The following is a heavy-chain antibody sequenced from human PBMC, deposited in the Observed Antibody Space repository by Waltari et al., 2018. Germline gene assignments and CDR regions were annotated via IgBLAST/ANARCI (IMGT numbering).Heavy chain of an antibody. Sequence: EVQLVDSGGGLVQPGGSLRLSCAASGLSFRTLWMRWARQAPGKGRGGVGHIERDGGEGYYVDSVRGLFTSSRDNAKHSLFLQMNGLGVEDTAGYDCVRGGGVLDDWGHGTLVTVSS. CDR3: VRGGGVLDD. D-gene: IGHD3-16*01. J-gene: IGHJ4*01. CDR2: IERDGGEG. V-gene: IGHV3-7*01. CDR1: GLSFRTLW.